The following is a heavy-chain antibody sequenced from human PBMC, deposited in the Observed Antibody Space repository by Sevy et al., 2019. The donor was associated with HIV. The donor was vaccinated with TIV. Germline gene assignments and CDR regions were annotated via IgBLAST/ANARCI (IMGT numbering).Heavy chain of an antibody. J-gene: IGHJ5*02. CDR3: ARVRRGYCSGGSCYTWFDP. D-gene: IGHD2-15*01. CDR2: INPNSGGT. Sequence: ASVKVSCKASGYTFTGYYMHWVRQAPGQWLEWMGWINPNSGGTNYAQKFQGRVTMTRDTSISTAYMELSRLRSDDTAVYYCARVRRGYCSGGSCYTWFDPWGQGTLVTVSS. V-gene: IGHV1-2*02. CDR1: GYTFTGYY.